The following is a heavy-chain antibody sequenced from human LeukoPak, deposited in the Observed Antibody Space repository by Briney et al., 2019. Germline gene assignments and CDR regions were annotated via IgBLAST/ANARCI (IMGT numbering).Heavy chain of an antibody. J-gene: IGHJ4*02. D-gene: IGHD3-22*01. Sequence: GGSLRLSCAASGFTFSSYWMHWVRRAPGKGLVWVSRINSDGSSTSYADSVKGRFTISRDNAKNTLYLQMNSLRAEDTAVYYCVKGHDSSGYYLSYFDYWGQGALVTVSS. V-gene: IGHV3-74*01. CDR2: INSDGSST. CDR1: GFTFSSYW. CDR3: VKGHDSSGYYLSYFDY.